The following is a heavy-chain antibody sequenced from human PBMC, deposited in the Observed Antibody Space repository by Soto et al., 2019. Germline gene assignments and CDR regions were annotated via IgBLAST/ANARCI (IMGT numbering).Heavy chain of an antibody. CDR2: INAGNGNT. CDR3: ARVPSPWAMFDY. Sequence: QVQLVQSGAEVKKPGASVKVSCKASGYTFTSYAMHWVRQAPGQRLEWMGWINAGNGNTKYSQKFQGRVTITRDTCASTAYMELSSLSAEDTAVYYCARVPSPWAMFDYWGQGTLVTVSS. V-gene: IGHV1-3*01. D-gene: IGHD2-2*01. J-gene: IGHJ4*02. CDR1: GYTFTSYA.